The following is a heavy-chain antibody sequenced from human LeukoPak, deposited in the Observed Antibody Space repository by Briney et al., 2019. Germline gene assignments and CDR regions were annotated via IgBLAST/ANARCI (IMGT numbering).Heavy chain of an antibody. J-gene: IGHJ4*02. Sequence: PGGSLRLSCAASGFIVSSNYMSWVRQAPGKGLEWVSVIYSGGSTYYADSVKGRFTISRDNSKNTLYLQMNSLRAEDTAVYYCARDLRHYFDYWGQGTLVTVSS. V-gene: IGHV3-66*01. D-gene: IGHD5/OR15-5a*01. CDR3: ARDLRHYFDY. CDR2: IYSGGST. CDR1: GFIVSSNY.